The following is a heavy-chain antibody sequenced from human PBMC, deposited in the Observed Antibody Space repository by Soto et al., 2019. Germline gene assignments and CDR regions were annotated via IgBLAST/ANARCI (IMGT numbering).Heavy chain of an antibody. CDR2: INAGNGNT. CDR1: GYTFTSSA. J-gene: IGHJ4*02. Sequence: QVQLVQSGAEVKKPGASVKVSCKASGYTFTSSAMHWVRQAPGQRLEGVGWINAGNGNTKYSQKFQGRVTITRDTSASTASMELSSLRCEETAVYYCARVVGSSGRSVTTDYWGQGTLVTVSS. D-gene: IGHD4-17*01. V-gene: IGHV1-3*01. CDR3: ARVVGSSGRSVTTDY.